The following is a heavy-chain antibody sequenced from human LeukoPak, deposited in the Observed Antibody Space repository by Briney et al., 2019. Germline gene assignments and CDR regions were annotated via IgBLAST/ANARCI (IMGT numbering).Heavy chain of an antibody. CDR1: GFTFSSYS. CDR2: ISSSSSTI. D-gene: IGHD2-21*02. CDR3: AGVYYCGGDCYPLDY. V-gene: IGHV3-48*01. Sequence: GGSLRLSCAASGFTFSSYSMNWVRQAPGKGLEWVSYISSSSSTIYYADSVKGRFTISRDNAKNSLYLQMNSLRAEDTAVYYCAGVYYCGGDCYPLDYWGQGTLVTVSS. J-gene: IGHJ4*02.